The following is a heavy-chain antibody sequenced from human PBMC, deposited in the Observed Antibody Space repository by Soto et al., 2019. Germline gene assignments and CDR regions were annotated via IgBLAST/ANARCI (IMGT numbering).Heavy chain of an antibody. J-gene: IGHJ4*02. D-gene: IGHD6-6*01. V-gene: IGHV4-39*01. CDR1: GDSISSTTYY. Sequence: SETLSLTCTVSGDSISSTTYYWGWIRQPPGKGLEWLGSIFYSGNTYYNPSLKSRVTMSVDTSKKQFSLILNSVTAADTAVYYCARHERSSSGFDYWGQGTPVTVSS. CDR3: ARHERSSSGFDY. CDR2: IFYSGNT.